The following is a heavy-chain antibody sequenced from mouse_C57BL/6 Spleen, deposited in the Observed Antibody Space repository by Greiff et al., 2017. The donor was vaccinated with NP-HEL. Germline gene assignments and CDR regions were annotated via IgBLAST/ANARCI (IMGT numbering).Heavy chain of an antibody. V-gene: IGHV1-26*01. CDR3: ARRRGYYFDY. CDR1: GYTFTDYY. CDR2: INPNNGGT. Sequence: EVQLQQSGPELVKPGASVKISCKASGYTFTDYYMNWVKQSHGKSLEWIGDINPNNGGTSYNQKFKGKATLTVDKSSNTAYMELRSLTSEDSAVYYCARRRGYYFDYWGQGTTLTVSS. J-gene: IGHJ2*01.